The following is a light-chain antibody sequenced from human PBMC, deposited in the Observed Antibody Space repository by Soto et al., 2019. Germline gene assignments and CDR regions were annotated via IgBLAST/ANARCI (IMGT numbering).Light chain of an antibody. CDR1: QSVSSY. V-gene: IGKV3-11*01. CDR3: QQRSNWPPWT. J-gene: IGKJ1*01. Sequence: EIVLTQSPATLSLSPGERATLSCRASQSVSSYLAWYQQKPGQAPRLLIYDASNRATGIPARFSGSVSGTDFTLTISSLEPEDFAVYYCQQRSNWPPWTFGQGTNVEIK. CDR2: DAS.